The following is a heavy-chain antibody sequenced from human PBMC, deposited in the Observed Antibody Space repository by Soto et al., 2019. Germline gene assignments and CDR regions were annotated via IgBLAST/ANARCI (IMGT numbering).Heavy chain of an antibody. CDR2: LSFDGNNV. D-gene: IGHD5-18*01. V-gene: IGHV3-30-3*01. J-gene: IGHJ4*02. CDR3: ARGPIGDAAMVTNYFDS. CDR1: GFTFSNYA. Sequence: QVQLVESGGGVVQPGRSLRLSCVASGFTFSNYAIHWVRQAPGKGLEWVAVLSFDGNNVHYADSVKGRFTVSRDNSKNTLFLQMNSLRAEDTALYYSARGPIGDAAMVTNYFDSWGQGTPVTVSS.